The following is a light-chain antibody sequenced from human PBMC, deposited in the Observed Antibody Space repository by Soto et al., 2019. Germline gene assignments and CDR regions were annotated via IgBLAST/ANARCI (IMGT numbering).Light chain of an antibody. Sequence: QSALTQPASVSGSPGQSITISCTGTSSDVGGYNYVSWYQQHPGKAPKLMIYEVSNRPSGVSNRFSGSKSGNTASLTISGLQAEAEADYYCSSYTSSSTLLFGGGTQLTVL. CDR3: SSYTSSSTLL. V-gene: IGLV2-14*01. CDR2: EVS. CDR1: SSDVGGYNY. J-gene: IGLJ2*01.